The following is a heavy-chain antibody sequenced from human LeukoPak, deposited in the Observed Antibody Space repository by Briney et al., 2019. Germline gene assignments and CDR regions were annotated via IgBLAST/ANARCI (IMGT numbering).Heavy chain of an antibody. CDR1: GYTFTSYG. J-gene: IGHJ3*02. CDR3: ARGDTAMGAEAFDI. D-gene: IGHD5-18*01. Sequence: GASVKVSCKASGYTFTSYGISWVRQAPGQGLEWMGWINAYNGNTNYAQKLQGRVTMTTDTSTSTAYMELRSLRSDDTAVYYCARGDTAMGAEAFDIWGQGTMVTVSS. CDR2: INAYNGNT. V-gene: IGHV1-18*01.